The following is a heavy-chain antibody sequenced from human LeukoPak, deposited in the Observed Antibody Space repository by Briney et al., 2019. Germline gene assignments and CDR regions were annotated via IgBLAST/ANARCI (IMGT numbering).Heavy chain of an antibody. V-gene: IGHV3-7*04. CDR2: VKQDGSET. J-gene: IGHJ5*02. CDR1: GFTFSSNW. Sequence: AGGSLRLSCAASGFTFSSNWMSWVRQAPGKGLEWVANVKQDGSETYYVDSVKGRFTISRDNAKSSLFLQMNTLRVEDTAVYYCARAYSYAFEPWGQGTLVTVSS. CDR3: ARAYSYAFEP. D-gene: IGHD5-18*01.